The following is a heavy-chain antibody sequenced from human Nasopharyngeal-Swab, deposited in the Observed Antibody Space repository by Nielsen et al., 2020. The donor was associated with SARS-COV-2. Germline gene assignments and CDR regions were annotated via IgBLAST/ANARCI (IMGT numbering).Heavy chain of an antibody. D-gene: IGHD1-26*01. CDR1: GFTFSNAW. CDR2: IKSKTDGGTT. CDR3: TTSGSYVRY. V-gene: IGHV3-15*01. J-gene: IGHJ4*02. Sequence: GESLKISCAASGFTFSNAWMSWVRQAPGKGLEWVGRIKSKTDGGTTDCAAPVKGRFTISRDDSKSTLYLQMNSLKTEDTAVYYCTTSGSYVRYWGQGTLVTVSS.